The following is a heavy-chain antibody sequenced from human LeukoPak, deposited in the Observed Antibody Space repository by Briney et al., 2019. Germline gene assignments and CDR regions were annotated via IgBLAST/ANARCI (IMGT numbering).Heavy chain of an antibody. D-gene: IGHD1-1*01. CDR2: IYTSGST. CDR3: ARARYDYNWNDRGEYYFDY. J-gene: IGHJ4*02. V-gene: IGHV4-4*07. CDR1: GGSISSYY. Sequence: SETLSLTCTVSGGSISSYYWSWIRQPAGKGLEWIGRIYTSGSTNYNPSLKSRVTMSVDTSKSQFSLKLSSVTAADTAVYYCARARYDYNWNDRGEYYFDYWGQGTLVTVSS.